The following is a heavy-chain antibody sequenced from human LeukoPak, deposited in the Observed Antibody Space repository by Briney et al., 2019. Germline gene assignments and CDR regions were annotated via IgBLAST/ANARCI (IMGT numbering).Heavy chain of an antibody. Sequence: ASLKVSCKASGYTFTSYVISWVRQAPGQGLEWMGWISSYNVNTNYAQKLQGRVTMATDTSTRTAYIQLRRLRSDDTAVYYRARILLRYFDWLLSPTGWFDPWGQGTLVTVPS. D-gene: IGHD3-9*01. J-gene: IGHJ5*02. CDR1: GYTFTSYV. CDR3: ARILLRYFDWLLSPTGWFDP. V-gene: IGHV1-18*01. CDR2: ISSYNVNT.